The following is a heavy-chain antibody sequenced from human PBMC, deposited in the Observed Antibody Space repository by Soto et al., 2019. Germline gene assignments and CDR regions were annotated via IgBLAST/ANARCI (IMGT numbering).Heavy chain of an antibody. CDR3: ARSIAVTGTYFSGLDV. Sequence: GESLKISCKGSGYSFNSFWVAWVRQTPGKGLEWLGIIYPGDLDTRYTSSFQGRVIISADKSSSTVYLQWSSLKASDTAMYYCARSIAVTGTYFSGLDVWGQGTPVTVSS. D-gene: IGHD6-19*01. J-gene: IGHJ6*02. CDR2: IYPGDLDT. V-gene: IGHV5-51*01. CDR1: GYSFNSFW.